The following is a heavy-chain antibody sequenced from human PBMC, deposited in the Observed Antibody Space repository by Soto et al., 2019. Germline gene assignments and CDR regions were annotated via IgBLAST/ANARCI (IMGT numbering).Heavy chain of an antibody. CDR3: ARDSGCYGMDV. V-gene: IGHV1-46*01. CDR2: INPSGSST. Sequence: QVQLVQSGAEVKKPGASVKVSCKASGYSFTSYYMHWVRQAPGEGLEWMGIINPSGSSTRYAQKFQGRVTMTRDTSTSTVYMELSSLRSEDTAVHYCARDSGCYGMDVWGQGTTVTVSS. CDR1: GYSFTSYY. J-gene: IGHJ6*02.